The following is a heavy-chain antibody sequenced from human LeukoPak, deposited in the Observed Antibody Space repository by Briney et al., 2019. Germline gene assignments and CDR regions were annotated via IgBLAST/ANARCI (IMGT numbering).Heavy chain of an antibody. D-gene: IGHD3-10*01. CDR2: ISSNGGST. CDR3: VKDSSSGSYFDY. Sequence: GGSLRLSCSASGFTFSRYAMHWVRQTPGKGLEYVSAISSNGGSTYYADSVKGRFTISRDNSRNTLHLQMSSLRVEDTAVYYCVKDSSSGSYFDYWGQGTLVTVSS. V-gene: IGHV3-64D*06. CDR1: GFTFSRYA. J-gene: IGHJ4*02.